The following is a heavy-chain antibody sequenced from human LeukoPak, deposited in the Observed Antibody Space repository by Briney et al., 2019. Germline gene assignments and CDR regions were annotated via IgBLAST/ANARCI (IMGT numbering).Heavy chain of an antibody. CDR3: ASRAGYTGSWSAFDY. J-gene: IGHJ4*02. CDR1: GFTFSGYR. CDR2: IKQDGSEK. Sequence: GGSLRLSCAASGFTFSGYRMNWVRQAPGKWLEWVANIKQDGSEKYYVDSVKGRFTISRDNAKNSLYLQMNSLRAEDTAVYYCASRAGYTGSWSAFDYWGQGTLVTVSS. V-gene: IGHV3-7*05. D-gene: IGHD6-13*01.